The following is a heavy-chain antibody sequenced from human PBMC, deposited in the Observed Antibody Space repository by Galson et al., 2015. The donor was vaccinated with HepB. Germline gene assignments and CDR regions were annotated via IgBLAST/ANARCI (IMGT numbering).Heavy chain of an antibody. D-gene: IGHD2-15*01. V-gene: IGHV3-30*14. CDR3: ARKGCSGCSCLDY. CDR1: GFTFSSYA. J-gene: IGHJ4*02. Sequence: SLRLSCAASGFTFSSYAMHWVRQAPGKGLEWVAVISYDGSNKYYADSVRGPFTISRANSKNTLYLQMNSLSAEDKAVYYCARKGCSGCSCLDYWGQGSLGTV. CDR2: ISYDGSNK.